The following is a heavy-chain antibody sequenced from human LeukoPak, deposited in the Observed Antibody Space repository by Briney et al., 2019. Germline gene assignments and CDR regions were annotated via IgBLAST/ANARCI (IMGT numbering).Heavy chain of an antibody. Sequence: SETLSLTCAVYGGSFSGYYWSWIRQPPGKGLEWIGEINHSGSTNYNPSLKSRVTISVDTSKSQFSLKLSYVTAADTAVYYCARVWGLGSGYYWHYYYYYMDVWGKGTTVTVSS. J-gene: IGHJ6*03. CDR3: ARVWGLGSGYYWHYYYYYMDV. CDR2: INHSGST. D-gene: IGHD3-22*01. V-gene: IGHV4-34*01. CDR1: GGSFSGYY.